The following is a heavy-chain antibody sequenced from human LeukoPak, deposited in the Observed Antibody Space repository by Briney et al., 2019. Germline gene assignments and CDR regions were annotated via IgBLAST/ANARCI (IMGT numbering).Heavy chain of an antibody. J-gene: IGHJ4*02. V-gene: IGHV3-30*04. CDR3: ARGLQPPYDSSGYSDFDY. Sequence: GGSLRLSCAASGFIFSSYAMHWVRRAPGKGLEWVAVISYDGSNKYYADSVKGRFTISRDNAKNSLYLQMNSLRAEDTAVYYCARGLQPPYDSSGYSDFDYWGQGTLVTVSS. CDR1: GFIFSSYA. D-gene: IGHD3-22*01. CDR2: ISYDGSNK.